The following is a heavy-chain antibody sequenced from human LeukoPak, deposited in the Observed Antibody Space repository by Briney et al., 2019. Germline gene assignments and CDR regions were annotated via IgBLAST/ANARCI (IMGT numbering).Heavy chain of an antibody. Sequence: GGSLRLSCAASGFTFSSYGMHWVRQAPGKGLEWVAVIWYDGSNKYYADSVKGRFTISRDNSKNTLYLQMNSLRAEDTAVYYCARSHTAMALDYWGQGTLVTVSS. V-gene: IGHV3-33*01. CDR2: IWYDGSNK. CDR1: GFTFSSYG. CDR3: ARSHTAMALDY. J-gene: IGHJ4*02. D-gene: IGHD5-18*01.